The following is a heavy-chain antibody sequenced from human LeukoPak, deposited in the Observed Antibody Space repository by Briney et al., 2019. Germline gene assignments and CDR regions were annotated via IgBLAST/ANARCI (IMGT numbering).Heavy chain of an antibody. J-gene: IGHJ4*02. Sequence: ASVKVSCKASGYTFTSYDINWVRQATGQGLEWMGWMNPNSGNTGYAQKFQGGVTMTRNTSISTAYMELSSLRSEDTAVYYCARPEYSGYDFDYWGQGTLVTVSS. CDR3: ARPEYSGYDFDY. CDR1: GYTFTSYD. D-gene: IGHD5-12*01. V-gene: IGHV1-8*01. CDR2: MNPNSGNT.